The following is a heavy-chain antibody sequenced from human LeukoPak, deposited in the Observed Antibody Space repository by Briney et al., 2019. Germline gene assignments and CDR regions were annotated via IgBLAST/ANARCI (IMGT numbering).Heavy chain of an antibody. V-gene: IGHV4-59*01. CDR3: ASGHGGRYSSYYYYYMDV. CDR2: IYYSGST. Sequence: KPSETLSLTCTVSGDSISSYYWSWIRQPPGKGLEWIGYIYYSGSTNYNPSLKSRVTISVDTSKNQFSLKLSSVTAADTAVYYCASGHGGRYSSYYYYYMDVWGKGTTVTVSS. J-gene: IGHJ6*03. CDR1: GDSISSYY. D-gene: IGHD1-26*01.